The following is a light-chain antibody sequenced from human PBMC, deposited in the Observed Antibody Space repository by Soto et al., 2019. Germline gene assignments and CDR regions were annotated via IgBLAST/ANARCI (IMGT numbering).Light chain of an antibody. V-gene: IGKV3-11*01. CDR1: QSVSSY. CDR2: DAS. J-gene: IGKJ1*01. Sequence: EVVLKKSAATLSLSKRERATLSCRASQSVSSYLAWYQQKPGQAPRLLIYDASNRATGIPARFSGSGSGTDFTLTISSLEPDDFATYYCQHYNSYRWAFGQGTKVDIK. CDR3: QHYNSYRWA.